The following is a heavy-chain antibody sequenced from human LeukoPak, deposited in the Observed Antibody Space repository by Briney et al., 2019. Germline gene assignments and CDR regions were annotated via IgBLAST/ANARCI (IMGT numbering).Heavy chain of an antibody. J-gene: IGHJ4*02. CDR1: GFTFSSYG. CDR3: AKDAGGSGWYEDY. CDR2: ISYDGSNK. V-gene: IGHV3-30*18. Sequence: TGGSLRLSCAASGFTFSSYGMHWVRQAPGKGLEWVAVISYDGSNKYYADSVKGRFTISRDNSKNTLYLQMNSLRAEDTAVYYCAKDAGGSGWYEDYWGQGTLVTVSS. D-gene: IGHD6-19*01.